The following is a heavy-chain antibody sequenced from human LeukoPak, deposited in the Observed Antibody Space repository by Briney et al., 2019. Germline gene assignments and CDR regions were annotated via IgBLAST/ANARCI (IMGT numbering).Heavy chain of an antibody. CDR2: IYYSGST. CDR1: GGSISSYY. D-gene: IGHD3-10*01. J-gene: IGHJ6*03. V-gene: IGHV4-59*01. Sequence: SETLSLTCTVSGGSISSYYWSWIRQPPGKGLEWIGYIYYSGSTNYNPSLKSRVTISVDTSKNQFSLKLNSVTAADTAVYYCARLGVVGGSNSYYYYMDVWGKGATVTVSS. CDR3: ARLGVVGGSNSYYYYMDV.